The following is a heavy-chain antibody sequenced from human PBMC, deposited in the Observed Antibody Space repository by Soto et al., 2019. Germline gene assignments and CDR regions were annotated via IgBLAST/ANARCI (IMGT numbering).Heavy chain of an antibody. CDR3: ASSGYDEYYYYYYGMDV. CDR1: GGTFSSYA. CDR2: IIPIFGTA. Sequence: SVKVSCKASGGTFSSYAISWVRQAPGQGLEWMGGIIPIFGTANYAQKFQGRVTITADESTSTAYMELSSLRSEDTAVYYCASSGYDEYYYYYYGMDVWGQGTTVTVSS. D-gene: IGHD5-12*01. J-gene: IGHJ6*02. V-gene: IGHV1-69*13.